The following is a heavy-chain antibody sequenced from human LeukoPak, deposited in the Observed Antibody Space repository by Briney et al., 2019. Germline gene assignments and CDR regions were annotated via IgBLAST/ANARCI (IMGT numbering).Heavy chain of an antibody. CDR2: ISYDGSNK. CDR1: GFTFSSYA. J-gene: IGHJ5*02. CDR3: ARSQEDIVVVPAATHNWFDP. D-gene: IGHD2-2*01. V-gene: IGHV3-30-3*01. Sequence: PGGSLRLSCAASGFTFSSYAMHWVRQAPGKGLEWVAVISYDGSNKYYADSVKGRFTISRDNSKNTLYLQMNSLRAEDTAVYYCARSQEDIVVVPAATHNWFDPWGQGTLVTVSS.